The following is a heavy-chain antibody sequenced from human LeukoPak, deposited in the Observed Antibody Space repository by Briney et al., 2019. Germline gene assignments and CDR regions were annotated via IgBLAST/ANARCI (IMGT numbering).Heavy chain of an antibody. D-gene: IGHD5-18*01. V-gene: IGHV1-2*02. CDR3: AKEWVYSYSSKYFDY. CDR2: INPNSGGT. CDR1: GYTFTGYY. J-gene: IGHJ4*02. Sequence: ASVKVSCKASGYTFTGYYMHWVRQAPGQGLEWMGWINPNSGGTNYAQKFQGRVTMTRDTSISTAYMELSRLRSDDTAVYYCAKEWVYSYSSKYFDYWGQGTLVTVSS.